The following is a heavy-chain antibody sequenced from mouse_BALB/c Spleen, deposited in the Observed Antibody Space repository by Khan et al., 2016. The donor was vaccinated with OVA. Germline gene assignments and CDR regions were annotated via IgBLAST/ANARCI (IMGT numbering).Heavy chain of an antibody. V-gene: IGHV5-6-3*01. CDR3: ARDFPMIRAIDY. Sequence: EVELVESGGGLVQPRGSLKLSCAASGFTFSTYGMSWVRQTPEKRLELVANINGNGGSTNYPDSVKGRFTISRDNAKNTLYLQMSSLKSEDTAMYYCARDFPMIRAIDYWGQGTSVTVSS. CDR1: GFTFSTYG. J-gene: IGHJ4*01. D-gene: IGHD2-4*01. CDR2: INGNGGST.